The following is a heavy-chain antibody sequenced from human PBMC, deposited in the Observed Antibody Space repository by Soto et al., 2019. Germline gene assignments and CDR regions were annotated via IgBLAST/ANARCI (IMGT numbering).Heavy chain of an antibody. CDR3: AKMVGATLVDY. CDR2: IYHSGST. J-gene: IGHJ4*02. D-gene: IGHD1-26*01. V-gene: IGHV4-4*02. CDR1: GASISSTSSGDW. Sequence: QVQLQESGPGLVKPSGTLSLTCTVSGASISSTSSGDWWSWVRQPPGKGLEWIGEIYHSGSTNYNPSLKSRVTMSVDKSKNQFSLRVSSVTAADTAVYYCAKMVGATLVDYWGQGTLVTVSS.